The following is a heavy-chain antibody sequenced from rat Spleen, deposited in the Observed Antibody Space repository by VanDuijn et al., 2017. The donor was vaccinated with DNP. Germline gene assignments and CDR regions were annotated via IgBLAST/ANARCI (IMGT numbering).Heavy chain of an antibody. J-gene: IGHJ3*01. CDR2: ISTVVCIT. Sequence: EVQLVESGVGLVPPVRSMKLSFAALPITFIPSDIPSVRHAPTNFLEWVSSISTVVCITYYRDSVKGRFTISRDNAKSTLYLQMDSLRSEDTATYYCATGTLAYWDQGTLVTVSS. CDR3: ATGTLAY. CDR1: PITFIPSD. V-gene: IGHV5-25*01.